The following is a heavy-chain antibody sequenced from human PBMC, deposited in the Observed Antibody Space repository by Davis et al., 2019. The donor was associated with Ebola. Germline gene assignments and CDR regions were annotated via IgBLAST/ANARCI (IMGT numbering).Heavy chain of an antibody. CDR2: IYHSGST. Sequence: PSETLSLTCTVSGYSISSGYYWGWIRQPPGKGLEWIGSIYHSGSTYYNPSLKSRVTISVDTSKNQFSLKLSSVTAADTAVYYCARDDVLLWFGEGRAFDYWGQGTLVTVSS. V-gene: IGHV4-38-2*02. J-gene: IGHJ4*02. CDR1: GYSISSGYY. D-gene: IGHD3-10*01. CDR3: ARDDVLLWFGEGRAFDY.